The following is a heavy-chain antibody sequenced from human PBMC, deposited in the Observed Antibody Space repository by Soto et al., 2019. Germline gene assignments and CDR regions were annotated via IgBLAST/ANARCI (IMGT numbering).Heavy chain of an antibody. V-gene: IGHV1-69*01. CDR3: ARDRDCSGGSCYSVWFDP. CDR2: IIPIFGTA. D-gene: IGHD2-15*01. Sequence: QVQLVQSGAEVKKPGSSVKVSCKASGGTFSSYAISWVRQAPGQGLEWMGGIIPIFGTANYAQKFQGRVTITADESTSTAYMEMGSLRSEDTAVYYCARDRDCSGGSCYSVWFDPWGQGTLVTVSS. J-gene: IGHJ5*02. CDR1: GGTFSSYA.